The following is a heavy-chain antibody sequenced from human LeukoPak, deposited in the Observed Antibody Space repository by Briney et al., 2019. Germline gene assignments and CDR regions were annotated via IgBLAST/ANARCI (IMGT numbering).Heavy chain of an antibody. CDR3: ARSITMIVVAPEGGYDY. CDR2: INPNSGGT. J-gene: IGHJ4*02. Sequence: VASVKVSCKASGYTFTGYYMHWVRQAPGQGLEWMGWINPNSGGTNYAQKLQGRVTMTTDTSTSTAYMELRSLRSDDTAVYYCARSITMIVVAPEGGYDYWGQGTLVTVSS. D-gene: IGHD3-22*01. CDR1: GYTFTGYY. V-gene: IGHV1-2*02.